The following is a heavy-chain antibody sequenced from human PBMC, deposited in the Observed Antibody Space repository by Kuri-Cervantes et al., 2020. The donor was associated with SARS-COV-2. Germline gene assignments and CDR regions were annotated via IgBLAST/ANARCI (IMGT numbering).Heavy chain of an antibody. J-gene: IGHJ4*02. CDR3: ATQSQGNY. CDR2: IYYSGST. D-gene: IGHD3-10*01. V-gene: IGHV4-39*01. CDR1: GGSISSSSYY. Sequence: GSLRLSCTVSGGSISSSSYYWGWIRQPPGKGLEWIGSIYYSGSTYYNPSLKSRVTISVDTSKNQFSLKLSSVTAADTAVYYCATQSQGNYWGQGTLVTVSS.